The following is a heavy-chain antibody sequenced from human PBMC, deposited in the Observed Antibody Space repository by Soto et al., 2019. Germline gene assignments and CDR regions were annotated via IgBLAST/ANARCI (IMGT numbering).Heavy chain of an antibody. J-gene: IGHJ6*03. D-gene: IGHD1-1*01. CDR2: ISSSSSTI. CDR1: GFTFSSYS. CDR3: ARDLFPGRYYYYMDV. V-gene: IGHV3-48*01. Sequence: EVQLVESGGGLVQPGGSLRLSCAASGFTFSSYSMNWVRQAPGKGLEWVSYISSSSSTIYYADSVKGRFTIFRDNAKNSLYLQMNSLRAEDTAVYYCARDLFPGRYYYYMDVWGKGTTVTVSS.